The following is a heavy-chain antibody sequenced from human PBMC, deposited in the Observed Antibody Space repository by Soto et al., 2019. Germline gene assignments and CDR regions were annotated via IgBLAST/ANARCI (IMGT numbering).Heavy chain of an antibody. CDR3: ARVCSSILYGMDG. V-gene: IGHV1-46*01. Sequence: GGSLRLSCAASGFTFSSYGMHWVRQAPGQGLEWMGIINPSGGSTSYAQKFQGRVTMTRDTSTSTVYMELSSLRSEDTAVYYWARVCSSILYGMDGWGQGTTVTVAS. CDR1: GFTFSSYG. D-gene: IGHD6-13*01. J-gene: IGHJ6*02. CDR2: INPSGGST.